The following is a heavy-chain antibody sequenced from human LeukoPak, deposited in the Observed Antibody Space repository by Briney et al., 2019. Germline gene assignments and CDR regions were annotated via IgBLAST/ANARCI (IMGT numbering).Heavy chain of an antibody. J-gene: IGHJ3*02. CDR3: QRAAYDILTGQHDAFDI. D-gene: IGHD3-9*01. CDR1: GFAFSSYS. Sequence: GGSLRLSFAASGFAFSSYSMNWVRQAPGKRLDWVSSISSSRSYIYYAGSVKGRFTISRDNAKNSLYLQMNSLRAEDTAVFFKQRAAYDILTGQHDAFDIWGQGTMVTVSS. CDR2: ISSSRSYI. V-gene: IGHV3-21*01.